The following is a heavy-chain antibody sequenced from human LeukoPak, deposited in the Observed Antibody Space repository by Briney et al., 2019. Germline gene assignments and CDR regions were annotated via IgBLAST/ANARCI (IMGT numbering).Heavy chain of an antibody. CDR3: ARRYSSSWEDRCYYYYGMDV. Sequence: GGSLRLSCAASGFTFSDYYMSWIRQAPGKGLEWVSYISSSGSTIYYADSVKGRFTISRDNAKNSLYLQMNSLRAEDTAVYYCARRYSSSWEDRCYYYYGMDVWGQGTTVTVSS. CDR2: ISSSGSTI. V-gene: IGHV3-11*01. J-gene: IGHJ6*02. CDR1: GFTFSDYY. D-gene: IGHD6-13*01.